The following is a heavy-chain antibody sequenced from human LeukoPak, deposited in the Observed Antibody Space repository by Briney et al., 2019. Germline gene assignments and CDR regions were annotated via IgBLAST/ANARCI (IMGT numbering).Heavy chain of an antibody. CDR3: ARARGYFDL. V-gene: IGHV6-1*01. CDR1: GDNVSSNSAA. D-gene: IGHD3-10*01. Sequence: SQTLSLTCALSGDNVSSNSAAWRWIRQPPSRGLEWLGRTYYRAKWNNNYAISVKIQITINPDTSKNQFSLQLNSVTPEDTGVYYCARARGYFDLWGRGTLVTVSS. CDR2: TYYRAKWNN. J-gene: IGHJ2*01.